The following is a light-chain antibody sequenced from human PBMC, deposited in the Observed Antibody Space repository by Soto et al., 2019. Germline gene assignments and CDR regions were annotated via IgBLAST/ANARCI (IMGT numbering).Light chain of an antibody. Sequence: QSALTQPASVSGSPGQSITISCTGTGSDVGRYNYVSWYQQYPGKVPKLMIYQVSNWPSGVPIRFSGSKSGDTASLTISGLQAEDEADYYCTSYTTSSTWVFGGGTKLTVL. V-gene: IGLV2-14*01. CDR1: GSDVGRYNY. J-gene: IGLJ3*02. CDR2: QVS. CDR3: TSYTTSSTWV.